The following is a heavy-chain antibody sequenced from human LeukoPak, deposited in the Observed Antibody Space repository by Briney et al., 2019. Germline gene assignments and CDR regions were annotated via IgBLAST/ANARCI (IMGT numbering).Heavy chain of an antibody. V-gene: IGHV1-8*03. Sequence: ASVKVSCKASGYTFTSYDINWVRQATGQGLEWMGWMNPNSGNTGYAQKFQGRVTITRNTSISTAYMELSSLRSEDTAVYYCARGLVVPAAIVYYYYYMDVWGKGTAVTVSS. CDR1: GYTFTSYD. CDR2: MNPNSGNT. D-gene: IGHD2-2*01. CDR3: ARGLVVPAAIVYYYYYMDV. J-gene: IGHJ6*03.